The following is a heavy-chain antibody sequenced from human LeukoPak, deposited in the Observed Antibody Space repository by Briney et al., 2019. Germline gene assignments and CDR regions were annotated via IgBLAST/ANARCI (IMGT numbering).Heavy chain of an antibody. CDR2: MNPNSGNT. V-gene: IGHV1-8*01. CDR3: ARGGYCSSTSCIDY. J-gene: IGHJ4*02. D-gene: IGHD2-2*01. CDR1: GYTFTSYD. Sequence: GASVKVSCKASGYTFTSYDINWVRQATGQGLEWMGWMNPNSGNTGYAQKFQGRVTMTRNTSISTAYMEPSSLRSEDTAVYYCARGGYCSSTSCIDYWGQGTLVTVSS.